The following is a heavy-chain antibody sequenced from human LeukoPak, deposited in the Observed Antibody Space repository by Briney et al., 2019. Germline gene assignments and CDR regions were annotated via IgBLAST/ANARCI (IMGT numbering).Heavy chain of an antibody. CDR2: IYSGGST. V-gene: IGHV3-53*01. CDR1: GFTVSSNY. CDR3: ARDGQGYCSGGSCYSGAFDI. Sequence: GGSLRLSCAASGFTVSSNYMGWVRQAPGKGLEWVSVIYSGGSTYYADSVKGRFTISRDNSKNTLYLQMNSLRAEDTAVYYCARDGQGYCSGGSCYSGAFDIWGQGTMVTVSS. D-gene: IGHD2-15*01. J-gene: IGHJ3*02.